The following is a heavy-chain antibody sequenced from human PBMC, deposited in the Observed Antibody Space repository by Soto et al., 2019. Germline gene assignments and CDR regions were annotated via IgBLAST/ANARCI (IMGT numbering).Heavy chain of an antibody. J-gene: IGHJ4*02. CDR3: ARQDGAANYHFDH. Sequence: PGEALKISCGGSGYSFTVYWIAWVRQMPGKGLEWMGIIYPGDSDTRYSPSFQGQVTISADKSISTVYLQWSSLKASDTAIYYCARQDGAANYHFDHWGQGTLVTVSS. D-gene: IGHD1-7*01. CDR2: IYPGDSDT. V-gene: IGHV5-51*01. CDR1: GYSFTVYW.